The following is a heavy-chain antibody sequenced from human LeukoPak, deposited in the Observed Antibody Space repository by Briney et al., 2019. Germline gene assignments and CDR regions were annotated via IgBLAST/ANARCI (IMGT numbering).Heavy chain of an antibody. J-gene: IGHJ4*02. V-gene: IGHV4-39*07. CDR1: GGSISSGDYY. Sequence: PSETLSLTCTVSGGSISSGDYYWSWIRQPPGKGLEWIGEINHSGSTNYNPSLKSRVTISVDTSKNQFSLKLSSVTAADTAVYYCARARGRYSSGWHAFDYWGQGTLVTVSS. CDR3: ARARGRYSSGWHAFDY. D-gene: IGHD6-19*01. CDR2: INHSGST.